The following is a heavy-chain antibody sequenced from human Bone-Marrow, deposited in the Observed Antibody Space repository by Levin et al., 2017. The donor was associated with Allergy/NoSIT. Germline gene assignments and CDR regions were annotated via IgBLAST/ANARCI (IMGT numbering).Heavy chain of an antibody. CDR2: IHHSGAT. J-gene: IGHJ4*02. V-gene: IGHV4-30-4*01. Sequence: LSQTLSLPCPVSCASIGSGDFYWTWIRQPPGKALEWIGYIHHSGATQYNPSLRSRLTVSDDTSKNQFSLILRSVTVADTAIYFCARAAPGGEFDYWGRGTLVNVSS. CDR3: ARAAPGGEFDY. CDR1: CASIGSGDFY. D-gene: IGHD3-10*01.